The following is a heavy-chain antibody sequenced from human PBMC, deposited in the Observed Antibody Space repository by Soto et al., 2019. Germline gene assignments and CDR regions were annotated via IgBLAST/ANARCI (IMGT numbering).Heavy chain of an antibody. V-gene: IGHV3-33*01. CDR1: GFTFSSYG. J-gene: IGHJ6*02. D-gene: IGHD2-21*02. CDR2: IWYDGSNK. Sequence: QVQLVESGGGVVQPGRSLRLSCAASGFTFSSYGMHWVRQAPGKGLEWVAVIWYDGSNKYYADSVKGRFTISRDNSKNTLYLQMNSLRAEDTAVYYCARDDCGGDCYSVYYYGMDVWRQGTTVTVSS. CDR3: ARDDCGGDCYSVYYYGMDV.